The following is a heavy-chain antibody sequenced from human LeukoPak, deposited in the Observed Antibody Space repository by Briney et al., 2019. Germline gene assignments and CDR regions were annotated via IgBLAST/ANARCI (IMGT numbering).Heavy chain of an antibody. CDR1: GGSISTSNSY. CDR2: IYYSGNT. CDR3: ARENYYPGVYSLNYFDY. J-gene: IGHJ4*02. V-gene: IGHV4-39*02. Sequence: SETLSLTCAVSGGSISTSNSYWGWIRRPPGKGLEWVGSIYYSGNTYYNPSLKSRVTISVDTSKNQFSLILTSVTAADTAVYYCARENYYPGVYSLNYFDYWGQGTLVTVSS. D-gene: IGHD3-10*01.